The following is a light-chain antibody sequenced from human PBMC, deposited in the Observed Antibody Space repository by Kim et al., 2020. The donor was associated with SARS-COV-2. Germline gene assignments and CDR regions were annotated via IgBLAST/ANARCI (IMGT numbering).Light chain of an antibody. J-gene: IGKJ1*01. CDR1: QSVGSY. CDR3: QQRTNWSWT. V-gene: IGKV3-11*01. CDR2: DAS. Sequence: EIVLTQSPATLSLSPGESATLSCRASQSVGSYLAWYQQKPGQAPRLLIYDASERATGIPARFSGSGSGTDFTLTISSLDPEDLAVYYCQQRTNWSWTFGQGTKVEIK.